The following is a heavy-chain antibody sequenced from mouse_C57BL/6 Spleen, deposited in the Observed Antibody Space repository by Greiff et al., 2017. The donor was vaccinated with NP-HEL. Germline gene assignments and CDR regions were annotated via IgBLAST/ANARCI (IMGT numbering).Heavy chain of an antibody. J-gene: IGHJ2*01. CDR1: GYTFTSYW. D-gene: IGHD3-3*01. V-gene: IGHV1-69*01. Sequence: QVQLQQSGAELVMPGASVKLSCKASGYTFTSYWMHWVKQRPGQGLEWIGEIDPSDSYTNYNQKFKGKSTLTVDKSSSTAYMQLSSLTSEDSAVYYCARGGGRGMDFDYWGQGTTLTVSS. CDR2: IDPSDSYT. CDR3: ARGGGRGMDFDY.